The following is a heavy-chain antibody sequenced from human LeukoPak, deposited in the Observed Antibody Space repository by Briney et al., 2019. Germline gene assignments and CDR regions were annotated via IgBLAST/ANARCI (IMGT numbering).Heavy chain of an antibody. CDR2: IYYSGST. Sequence: SETLSLTCTVSGGSISSYYWSWIRQPPGKGLEWIGYIYYSGSTNYNPSLKSRVTISVDTSKNQFSLKLSSVTAADTAVYYCAGGDGDYPYYFDYWGQGTLVTVSS. V-gene: IGHV4-59*08. CDR1: GGSISSYY. D-gene: IGHD4-17*01. CDR3: AGGDGDYPYYFDY. J-gene: IGHJ4*02.